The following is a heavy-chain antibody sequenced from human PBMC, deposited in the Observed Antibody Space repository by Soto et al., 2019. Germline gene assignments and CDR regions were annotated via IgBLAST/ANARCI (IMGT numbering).Heavy chain of an antibody. V-gene: IGHV4-59*01. J-gene: IGHJ4*02. CDR1: GGSISNYY. CDR2: IYYSGST. CDR3: ARRSTPGPFVQ. D-gene: IGHD2-15*01. Sequence: TLSLTCTVSGGSISNYYWNWIRQPPGKGLGWIGYIYYSGSTNYNPSLKSRISISVDTSKNQLSLKLSSVTAADTAVYYCARRSTPGPFVQWGQGTMVTVSS.